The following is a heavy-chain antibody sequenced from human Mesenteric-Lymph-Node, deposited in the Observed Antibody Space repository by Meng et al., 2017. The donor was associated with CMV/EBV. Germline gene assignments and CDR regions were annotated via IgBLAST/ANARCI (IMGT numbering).Heavy chain of an antibody. CDR1: GFTMSNYA. V-gene: IGHV3-21*01. Sequence: GESLKISCGASGFTMSNYAMTWVRQAPGKGLEWVSSISSSSSYIYYADSVKGRFTISRDNAKNSLYLQMNSLRAEDTAVYYCARGGVGDYKPPYYGMDVWGQGTTVTVSS. J-gene: IGHJ6*02. D-gene: IGHD4-11*01. CDR2: ISSSSSYI. CDR3: ARGGVGDYKPPYYGMDV.